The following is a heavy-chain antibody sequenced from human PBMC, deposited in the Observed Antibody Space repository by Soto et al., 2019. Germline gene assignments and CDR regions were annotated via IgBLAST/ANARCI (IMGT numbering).Heavy chain of an antibody. J-gene: IGHJ6*02. CDR3: ARNIDYYYDPGSGNGHGF. Sequence: QVQLVQSGAELKEPGDSVRVSCEASGYTFTAYYIHWVRQAPGQGLEWMGWINPRFGDTSYAQDFQGRVSMTRDASISTVYMELSRLTSDDTAIYYCARNIDYYYDPGSGNGHGFWGQGTTVTVFS. V-gene: IGHV1-2*02. D-gene: IGHD3-22*01. CDR1: GYTFTAYY. CDR2: INPRFGDT.